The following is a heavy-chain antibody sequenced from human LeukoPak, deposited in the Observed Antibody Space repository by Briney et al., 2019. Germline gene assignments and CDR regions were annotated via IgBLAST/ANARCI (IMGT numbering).Heavy chain of an antibody. V-gene: IGHV3-30*18. Sequence: GGSLRLSCAASGFSFSNYGMHLVRQASGKGLEWVAFMSFDGSNEYYTDSVKGRFTISRDNSKNMFYLQLNSLRAEDTAVYYCAKDWRWEQPIYGMNVWGQGTTVTVSS. D-gene: IGHD1-26*01. J-gene: IGHJ6*02. CDR2: MSFDGSNE. CDR3: AKDWRWEQPIYGMNV. CDR1: GFSFSNYG.